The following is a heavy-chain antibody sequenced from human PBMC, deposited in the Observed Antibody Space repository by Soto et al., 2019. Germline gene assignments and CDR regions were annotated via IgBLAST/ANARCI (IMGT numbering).Heavy chain of an antibody. J-gene: IGHJ4*02. CDR2: VSDDGSEQ. CDR1: GFSLRDYG. V-gene: IGHV3-30*17. Sequence: VGSLRLSCAASGFSLRDYGMHWVRQAPGKGLEYVAAVSDDGSEQYYADSVRGRFTISRDNSKNTVYLQLDSLTTGDTAVYYCARDPTGGYFHYDYWGQGALVTVSS. D-gene: IGHD1-26*01. CDR3: ARDPTGGYFHYDY.